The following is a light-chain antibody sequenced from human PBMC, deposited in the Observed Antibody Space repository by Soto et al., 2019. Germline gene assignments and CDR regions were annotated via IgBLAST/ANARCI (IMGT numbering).Light chain of an antibody. CDR3: QQYGSSPPVT. CDR1: QSVSSSY. J-gene: IGKJ5*01. CDR2: GAS. V-gene: IGKV3-20*01. Sequence: EIVLTQSPGTLSLSPGKRATLSCRASQSVSSSYLAWYQQKPGQAPRLLIYGASGRATGIPDRFSGSGSGTDFTLTISTLEPEDFAVYYCQQYGSSPPVTFGQGKRLEIK.